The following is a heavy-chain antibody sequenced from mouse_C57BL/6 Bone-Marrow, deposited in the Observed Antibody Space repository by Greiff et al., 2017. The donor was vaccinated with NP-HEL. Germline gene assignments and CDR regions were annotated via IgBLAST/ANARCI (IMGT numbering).Heavy chain of an antibody. D-gene: IGHD1-1*01. CDR3: ARPNYYGSSYYDAMDY. J-gene: IGHJ4*01. CDR2: IDPSDSET. V-gene: IGHV1-52*01. CDR1: GYTFTSYW. Sequence: QVQLQQPGAELVRPGSSVKLSCKASGYTFTSYWMHWVKQRPIQGLEWIGNIDPSDSETHYNQKFKDKATLTVDKSSSTAYMQLSSLTSEDSAVYYCARPNYYGSSYYDAMDYWGQGTSVTVSS.